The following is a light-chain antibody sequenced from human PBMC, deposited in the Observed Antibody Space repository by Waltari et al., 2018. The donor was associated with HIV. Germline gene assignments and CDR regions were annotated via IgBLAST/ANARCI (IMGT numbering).Light chain of an antibody. V-gene: IGKV3-20*01. CDR1: QRVRSAS. CDR3: QQYAASPLT. Sequence: EIVLTQSPGTLSLSPGERATLSCRASQRVRSASLAWYQQKPGQAPRRLSFGASSRAPGIPDRFSGSGAVTDFILTISRLEPEDCAVYYCQQYAASPLTFGGGTRVEIK. CDR2: GAS. J-gene: IGKJ4*01.